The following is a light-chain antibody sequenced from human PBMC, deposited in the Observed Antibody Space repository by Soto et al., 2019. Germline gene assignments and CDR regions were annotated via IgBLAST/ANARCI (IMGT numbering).Light chain of an antibody. CDR3: QQHNNCPPWT. V-gene: IGKV3-15*01. Sequence: EIVMTQSPATLSVSPGERATLSCRASQSVSSNLAWYQQKPGQAPRLLMYGASTRATGIPDRFSGSGSGTEFTLTISSLQSEDFAGYYCQQHNNCPPWTFGQGTKVEIK. CDR1: QSVSSN. CDR2: GAS. J-gene: IGKJ1*01.